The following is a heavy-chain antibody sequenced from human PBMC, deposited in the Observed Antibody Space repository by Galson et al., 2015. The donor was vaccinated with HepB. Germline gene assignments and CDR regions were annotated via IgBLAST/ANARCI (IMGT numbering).Heavy chain of an antibody. CDR2: IRYDGSNK. CDR1: GFTFSSYG. CDR3: AKDIETGTTASTLDY. V-gene: IGHV3-30*02. Sequence: LRLSCAASGFTFSSYGMHWVRQAPGKGLEWVAFIRYDGSNKYYADSVKGRFTISRDNSKNTLYLQMNSLRAEDTAVYYCAKDIETGTTASTLDYWGQGTLVTVSS. J-gene: IGHJ4*02. D-gene: IGHD1-1*01.